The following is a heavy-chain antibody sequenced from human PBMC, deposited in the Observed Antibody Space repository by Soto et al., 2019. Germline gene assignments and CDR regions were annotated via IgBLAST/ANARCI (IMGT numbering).Heavy chain of an antibody. V-gene: IGHV1-69*13. CDR1: GGTFSSYA. CDR3: ARSFIVVVVAAHYYYGMDV. D-gene: IGHD2-15*01. Sequence: GASVKVSCKASGGTFSSYAISWVRQAPGQGXEWMGGIIPIFGTANYAQKFQGRVTITADESTSTAYMELSSLRSEDTAVYYCARSFIVVVVAAHYYYGMDVWGQGSTVTVSS. CDR2: IIPIFGTA. J-gene: IGHJ6*02.